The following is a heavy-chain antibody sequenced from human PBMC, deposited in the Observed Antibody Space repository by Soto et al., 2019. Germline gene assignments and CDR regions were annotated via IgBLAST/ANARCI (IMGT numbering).Heavy chain of an antibody. CDR2: MSGSGGGT. CDR3: EKCKRRQLNYCYSGLDF. D-gene: IGHD5-18*01. CDR1: GFTFSSYG. J-gene: IGHJ6*02. Sequence: GGSLRLSCAASGFTFSSYGMSWVRQAPGRGLEWVSTMSGSGGGTYYADSVEGRFTISRDTSKSTLYLQMNSLRAEDTALYLCEKCKRRQLNYCYSGLDFWGQGTTVTVSS. V-gene: IGHV3-23*01.